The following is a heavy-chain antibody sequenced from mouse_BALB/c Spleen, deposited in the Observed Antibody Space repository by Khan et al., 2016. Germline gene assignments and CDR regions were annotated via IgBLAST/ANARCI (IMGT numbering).Heavy chain of an antibody. D-gene: IGHD2-13*01. CDR1: GYSFTNYY. CDR3: ARGGEYYPLDY. J-gene: IGHJ4*01. CDR2: IFPGSGNT. Sequence: QVQLQQSGPELVKSGASVKISCKASGYSFTNYYIQWVKQRPGQGLEWIGWIFPGSGNTKYNEKFKGEATLTADTSSSTAFMQLSSLTSEGSAVYFCARGGEYYPLDYWGQGTSVTVSS. V-gene: IGHV1-66*01.